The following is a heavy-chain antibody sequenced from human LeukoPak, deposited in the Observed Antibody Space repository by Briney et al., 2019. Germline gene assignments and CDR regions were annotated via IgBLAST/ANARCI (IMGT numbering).Heavy chain of an antibody. CDR3: AKEQSSWGSGGY. V-gene: IGHV3-23*01. CDR1: GFTCSSYA. J-gene: IGHJ4*02. D-gene: IGHD2-15*01. CDR2: ISGSGGST. Sequence: GGSLRLSCAASGFTCSSYAMSWVRQAPGEGLEWVSAISGSGGSTYYADSVKGRFTISRDNSKNTLYLQMNSLRAEDTAVYYCAKEQSSWGSGGYWGQGTLVTVSS.